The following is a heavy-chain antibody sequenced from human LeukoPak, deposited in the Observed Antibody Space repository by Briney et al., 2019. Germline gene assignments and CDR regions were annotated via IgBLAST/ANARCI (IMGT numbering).Heavy chain of an antibody. CDR3: ARDRLELTVAGFYYYYGMGV. J-gene: IGHJ6*02. D-gene: IGHD6-19*01. CDR1: GGSISSYY. Sequence: SETLSLTCTVSGGSISSYYWSWIRQPPGKGLEWIGYIYYSGSTNYNPSLKSRVTISVDTSKNQFSLKLSSVTAADTAVYYCARDRLELTVAGFYYYYGMGVWGQGTTVTVSS. CDR2: IYYSGST. V-gene: IGHV4-59*01.